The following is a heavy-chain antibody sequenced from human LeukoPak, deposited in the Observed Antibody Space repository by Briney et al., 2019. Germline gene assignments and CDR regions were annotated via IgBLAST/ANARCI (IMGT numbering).Heavy chain of an antibody. V-gene: IGHV4-59*01. CDR2: IHHSGNT. CDR3: ARAHQWELPSLGPHFDY. D-gene: IGHD1-26*01. CDR1: GASIRSSY. Sequence: SETLSLTCTVSGASIRSSYWSWIRQSPGKGLEWIGYIHHSGNTNYNPSLKSRVTISVDMSKNQFSLKVSSVTPADTAVYYCARAHQWELPSLGPHFDYWGQGALVTVSS. J-gene: IGHJ4*02.